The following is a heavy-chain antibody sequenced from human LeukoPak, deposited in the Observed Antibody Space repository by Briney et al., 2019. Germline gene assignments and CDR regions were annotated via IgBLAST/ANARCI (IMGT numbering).Heavy chain of an antibody. CDR3: ARGHYDSSVYYYDGGFYI. CDR2: INPNSGGT. CDR1: GYTFTGYY. D-gene: IGHD3-22*01. Sequence: GASVKVSCKASGYTFTGYYMHWVRQAPGQGLEWMGRINPNSGGTNYAQKFQGRVTMTRDTSISTAYMELSRLRSDDTAVYYCARGHYDSSVYYYDGGFYIWVQGTMVTVSS. J-gene: IGHJ3*02. V-gene: IGHV1-2*06.